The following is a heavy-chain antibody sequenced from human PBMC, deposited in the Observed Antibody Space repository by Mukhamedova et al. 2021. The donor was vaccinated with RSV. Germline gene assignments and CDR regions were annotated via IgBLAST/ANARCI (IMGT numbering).Heavy chain of an antibody. Sequence: TSYADSVKGRFTISRDNAKNTLYLQMNGLRAEDTAVYYCSRDWIRIAHDYWGQGTLVTVSS. CDR2: T. CDR3: SRDWIRIAHDY. V-gene: IGHV3-74*01. D-gene: IGHD2-15*01. J-gene: IGHJ4*02.